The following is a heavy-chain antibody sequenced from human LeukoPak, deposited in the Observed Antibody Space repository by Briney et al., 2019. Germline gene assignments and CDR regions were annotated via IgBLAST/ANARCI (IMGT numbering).Heavy chain of an antibody. V-gene: IGHV3-30*18. CDR2: ISYDGSEK. J-gene: IGHJ4*02. CDR3: AKDYYDSGSPIDY. Sequence: GGSLRLSCAASGFTFSSYDMHWVRQAPGKGLEWVAVISYDGSEKYYADSVKGRFTISRDNSKNTLYLQMNSLRAEDTAVHYCAKDYYDSGSPIDYWGQGTLVTVSS. CDR1: GFTFSSYD. D-gene: IGHD3-10*01.